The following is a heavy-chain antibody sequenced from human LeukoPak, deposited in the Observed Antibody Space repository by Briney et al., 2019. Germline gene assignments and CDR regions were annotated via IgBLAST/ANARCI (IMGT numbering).Heavy chain of an antibody. J-gene: IGHJ6*03. CDR3: ARLKFYDSTGYSPGHYMDV. Sequence: SETLSLTCAVSGYSISSDNYWVWIRQPPGQGLEWTGGIYHSGSTNYNPSLKSRVTMSVDTSKNQFALKLSAVTAADTAVYYCARLKFYDSTGYSPGHYMDVWGKGTTVTVSS. D-gene: IGHD3-22*01. CDR1: GYSISSDNY. V-gene: IGHV4-38-2*01. CDR2: IYHSGST.